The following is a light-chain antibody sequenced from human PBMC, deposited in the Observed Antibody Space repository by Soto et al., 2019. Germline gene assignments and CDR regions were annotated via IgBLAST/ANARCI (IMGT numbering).Light chain of an antibody. CDR3: QQRTNWPIT. J-gene: IGKJ5*01. Sequence: ELVLPQSPATVSLSPGERATLFGRASQSVSRYLAWYQQKPGQAPRLLIYDASNRATGIPARFSGSGSGTDFTLTISSLEPEDFAVYYCQQRTNWPITFGQGTRLEI. V-gene: IGKV3-11*01. CDR2: DAS. CDR1: QSVSRY.